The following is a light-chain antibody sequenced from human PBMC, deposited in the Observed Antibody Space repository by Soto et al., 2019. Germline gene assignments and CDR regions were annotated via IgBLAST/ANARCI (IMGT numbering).Light chain of an antibody. J-gene: IGLJ2*01. V-gene: IGLV7-46*01. CDR1: TGAVTSGHY. Sequence: QAVVTQEPLLTVSPGGTVTLTCGSSTGAVTSGHYPYWFHQKPGQAPKTLIYDAFYKHSWTPARFSGSLLGGKAALTLSGAQPEDEADYYCLLSYSDARIFGGGNKLTVL. CDR3: LLSYSDARI. CDR2: DAF.